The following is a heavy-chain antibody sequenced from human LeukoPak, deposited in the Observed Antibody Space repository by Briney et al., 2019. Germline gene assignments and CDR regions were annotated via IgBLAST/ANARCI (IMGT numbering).Heavy chain of an antibody. Sequence: PGGSLRLSCAASGFTFSNYEMNWVRQAPGKWLDWVAYISRGGRTVDYADSVKGRFTISRDSAKNALYLQMNSLRAEDTAVYYCAKGPLKRGSGSYYYYYYMDVWGKGPRSPSP. CDR3: AKGPLKRGSGSYYYYYYMDV. D-gene: IGHD3-10*01. CDR2: ISRGGRTV. J-gene: IGHJ6*03. V-gene: IGHV3-48*03. CDR1: GFTFSNYE.